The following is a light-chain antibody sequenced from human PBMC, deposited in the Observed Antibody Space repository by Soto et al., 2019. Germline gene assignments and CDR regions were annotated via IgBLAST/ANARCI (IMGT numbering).Light chain of an antibody. CDR1: KLGDKY. V-gene: IGLV3-1*01. CDR2: EDT. J-gene: IGLJ7*01. CDR3: QAWDSSTGV. Sequence: SYELTQPPSVSVSPGQTASITCSGDKLGDKYASWYQQKPGQSPVLVIYEDTKRPSGIPERFSGSNSGSTATLTISGTQAMDEADYYCQAWDSSTGVFGGGTQLTVL.